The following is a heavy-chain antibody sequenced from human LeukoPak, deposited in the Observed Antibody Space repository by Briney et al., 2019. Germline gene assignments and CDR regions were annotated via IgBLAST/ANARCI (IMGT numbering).Heavy chain of an antibody. Sequence: PSETLSLTCTVSGGSISSYYWSWIRQPPGKGLEWIGYIYYSGSTNYNPSLKSRVTISVDTSKNQFSLKLSSVTAADTAVYYCARHPYYYDSSGYPYYYGMDVWGQGTTVTVSS. V-gene: IGHV4-59*08. D-gene: IGHD3-22*01. CDR2: IYYSGST. CDR3: ARHPYYYDSSGYPYYYGMDV. CDR1: GGSISSYY. J-gene: IGHJ6*02.